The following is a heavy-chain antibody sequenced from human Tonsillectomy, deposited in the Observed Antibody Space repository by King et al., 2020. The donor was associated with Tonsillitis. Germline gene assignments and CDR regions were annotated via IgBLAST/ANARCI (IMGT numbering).Heavy chain of an antibody. CDR3: ASGRTLVGATTDPFDY. V-gene: IGHV3-74*01. CDR1: GFTFSSYW. Sequence: VQLVESGGGLVQPGGSLRLSCAASGFTFSSYWMHWVRQAPGKGLVWVSRINSDGSSTSYADSVKGRFTISRDNAKNTLYLQMNSLRAEDTAVYYYASGRTLVGATTDPFDYWGQGTLVTVSS. CDR2: INSDGSST. J-gene: IGHJ4*02. D-gene: IGHD1-26*01.